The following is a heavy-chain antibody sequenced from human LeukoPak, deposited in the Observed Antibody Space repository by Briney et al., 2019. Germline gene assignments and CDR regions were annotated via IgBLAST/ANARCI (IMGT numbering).Heavy chain of an antibody. Sequence: GGSLRLSCAASGFTFKDYAMHWVRQVPGKGLEWVSLISWDSGNSYYADSVKGRFTISRDNSKSSLSLQMNSLRTEDTALYYCAKGPGAAVAKRYIQHWGQGTLVTVSS. V-gene: IGHV3-43*01. CDR2: ISWDSGNS. CDR3: AKGPGAAVAKRYIQH. CDR1: GFTFKDYA. J-gene: IGHJ1*01. D-gene: IGHD6-19*01.